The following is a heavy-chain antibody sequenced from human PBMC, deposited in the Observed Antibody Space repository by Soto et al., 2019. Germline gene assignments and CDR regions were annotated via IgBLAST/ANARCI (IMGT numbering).Heavy chain of an antibody. CDR1: GGTFSSYA. Sequence: ASVKVSCKASGGTFSSYAISWVRQAPGQGLEWMGGIIPIFGTANYAQKFQGRVTITADESTSTAYMELSSLRSEDTAVYYCARDRRGSSGAYNWFDPWGQGTLVTVS. CDR3: ARDRRGSSGAYNWFDP. J-gene: IGHJ5*02. D-gene: IGHD6-19*01. CDR2: IIPIFGTA. V-gene: IGHV1-69*13.